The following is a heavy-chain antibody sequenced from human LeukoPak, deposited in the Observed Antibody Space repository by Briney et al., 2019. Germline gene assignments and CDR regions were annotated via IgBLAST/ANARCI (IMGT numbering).Heavy chain of an antibody. V-gene: IGHV3-30*02. CDR1: GFTFNNFG. CDR3: ASPKWDYSYAFDI. Sequence: GGSLRLSCAASGFTFNNFGFHWVRQAPGKGLEWVTFINYDGRNKYYADSVKGRFTISRDNSKNMLYLQMNSLRAEDTAVYYCASPKWDYSYAFDIWGQGTMVTVSS. D-gene: IGHD1-26*01. CDR2: INYDGRNK. J-gene: IGHJ3*02.